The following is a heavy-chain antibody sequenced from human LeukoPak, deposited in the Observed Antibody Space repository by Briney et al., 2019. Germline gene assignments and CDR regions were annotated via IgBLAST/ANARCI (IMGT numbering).Heavy chain of an antibody. Sequence: SETLSLTCTASGGSISSGSYYWSWIRQPAGKGLEWIGRIYTSGSTNYNPSLKSRVTISVDTSKNQFSLKLNSVTAADTAVYYCARAGGVVVPAATVPRYFDLWGRGALVTVSS. CDR1: GGSISSGSYY. V-gene: IGHV4-61*02. D-gene: IGHD2-2*01. CDR2: IYTSGST. CDR3: ARAGGVVVPAATVPRYFDL. J-gene: IGHJ2*01.